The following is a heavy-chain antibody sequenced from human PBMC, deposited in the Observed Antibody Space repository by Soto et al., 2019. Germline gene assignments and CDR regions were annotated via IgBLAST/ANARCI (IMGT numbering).Heavy chain of an antibody. D-gene: IGHD1-20*01. CDR1: GFTVSSNY. CDR2: IYSGGST. V-gene: IGHV3-66*01. J-gene: IGHJ4*02. CDR3: ARDYYNWSADPFDY. Sequence: EVQLVESGGGLVQPGGSLRLSCAASGFTVSSNYMSWVRQAPGKGLEWVSVIYSGGSTYYADSVKGRFTISRDNSKNTLYLQMNSLRAENTAVYYCARDYYNWSADPFDYWGQGTLVTVSS.